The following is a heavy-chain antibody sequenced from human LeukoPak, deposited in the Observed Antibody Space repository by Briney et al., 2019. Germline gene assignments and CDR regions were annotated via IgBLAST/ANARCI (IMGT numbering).Heavy chain of an antibody. CDR2: IYHSGST. Sequence: SETLSLTCTVSGYSISSGYYWGWIRQPPGKGLEWIGSIYHSGSTYYNPSLKCRVTISVDTSKNQFSLKLSSVTAADTAVYYCARAATYYYGSGSIDYWGQGTLVTVSS. J-gene: IGHJ4*02. CDR3: ARAATYYYGSGSIDY. V-gene: IGHV4-38-2*02. D-gene: IGHD3-10*01. CDR1: GYSISSGYY.